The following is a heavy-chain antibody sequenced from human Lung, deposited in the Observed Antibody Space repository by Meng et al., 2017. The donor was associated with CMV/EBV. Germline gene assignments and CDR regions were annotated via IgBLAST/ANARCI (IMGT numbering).Heavy chain of an antibody. J-gene: IGHJ6*02. V-gene: IGHV3-9*01. Sequence: SXKISCAASGFTFDDYAMHWVRQAPGKGLEWVSGISWNSGSIGYADSVKGRFTISRDNAKNSLYLQMNSLRAEDTALYYCAKDLRPRYNWNYDYYYGMDVWGQGTTVTGSS. CDR1: GFTFDDYA. D-gene: IGHD1-20*01. CDR3: AKDLRPRYNWNYDYYYGMDV. CDR2: ISWNSGSI.